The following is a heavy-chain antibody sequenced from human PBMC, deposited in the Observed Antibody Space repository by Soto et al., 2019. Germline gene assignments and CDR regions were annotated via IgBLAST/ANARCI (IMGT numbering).Heavy chain of an antibody. J-gene: IGHJ6*02. CDR2: ISAYNGNT. Sequence: GASVKVSCKASGYTFTSYGISWVRQAPGPGLEWMGWISAYNGNTNYAQKLQGRVTMTADTSTSTAYMELRSLRSDDTAVYYCARDVGSSSSEYYYYYGMDVWGQGTTVTVSS. V-gene: IGHV1-18*01. CDR1: GYTFTSYG. CDR3: ARDVGSSSSEYYYYYGMDV. D-gene: IGHD6-6*01.